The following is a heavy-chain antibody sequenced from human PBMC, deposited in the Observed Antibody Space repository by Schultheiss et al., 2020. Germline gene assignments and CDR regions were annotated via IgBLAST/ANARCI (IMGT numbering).Heavy chain of an antibody. CDR1: GFTFGDYA. V-gene: IGHV3-49*04. CDR3: THNGDYFDY. J-gene: IGHJ4*02. CDR2: IRSKAYGGTT. Sequence: GESLKISCTASGFTFGDYAMSWVRQAPGKGLEWVGFIRSKAYGGTTEYAASVKGRFTISRDDSKSIAYLQMNSLKTEDTAVYYCTHNGDYFDYWGQGTLVTVSS. D-gene: IGHD2-8*01.